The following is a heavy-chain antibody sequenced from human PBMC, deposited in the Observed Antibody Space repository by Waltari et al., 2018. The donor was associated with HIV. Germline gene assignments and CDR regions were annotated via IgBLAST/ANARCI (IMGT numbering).Heavy chain of an antibody. CDR1: GFTFSDYY. Sequence: QVHLVESGGDLVKPGGSLRLSCVGSGFTFSDYYTTWIRQAPGKRLEGVSYIAVSSAYTNYGDSVKGRFTMSRDDAKKSLFLQINSLRPEDTAVYYCARVARGLRQGSFDIWGQGTMVTVSS. CDR2: IAVSSAYT. D-gene: IGHD2-15*01. V-gene: IGHV3-11*05. CDR3: ARVARGLRQGSFDI. J-gene: IGHJ3*02.